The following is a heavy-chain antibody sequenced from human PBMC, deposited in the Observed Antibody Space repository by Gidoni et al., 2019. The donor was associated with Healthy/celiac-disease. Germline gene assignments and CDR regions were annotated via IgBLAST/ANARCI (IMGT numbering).Heavy chain of an antibody. J-gene: IGHJ4*02. CDR1: GFTFSSYG. Sequence: QVQLVESGGGVVQPGRSLRLSCAASGFTFSSYGMHWVRQAPGKGLEWVAVISYDGSNKYYADSVKGRFTISRDNSKNTLYLQMNSLRAEDTAVYYCAKDRLAVAPQTVDYWGQGTLVTVSS. V-gene: IGHV3-30*18. CDR2: ISYDGSNK. CDR3: AKDRLAVAPQTVDY. D-gene: IGHD6-19*01.